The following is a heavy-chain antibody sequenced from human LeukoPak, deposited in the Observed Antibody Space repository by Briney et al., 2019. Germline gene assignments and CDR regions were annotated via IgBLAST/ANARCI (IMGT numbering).Heavy chain of an antibody. CDR1: GFTFSSYA. V-gene: IGHV3-23*01. J-gene: IGHJ4*02. CDR2: ISATGTST. CDR3: ALTMVHLGRLDYYFHY. D-gene: IGHD3-10*01. Sequence: GGSLRLSCAASGFTFSSYAMSWVRQAPGKGLEWVSTISATGTSTYYADSVKGRLTISRDNSKNTLYLQMNSLRAEDTAVYYCALTMVHLGRLDYYFHYWGRGTLVTVSS.